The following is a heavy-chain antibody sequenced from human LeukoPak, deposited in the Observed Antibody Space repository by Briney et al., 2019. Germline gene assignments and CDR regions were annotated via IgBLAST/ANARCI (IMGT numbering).Heavy chain of an antibody. CDR2: ISYGGTNE. V-gene: IGHV3-30*01. CDR1: GFTFSDYA. J-gene: IGHJ6*02. CDR3: ARKKPITGFFGMDV. Sequence: GRSLRLSCAASGFTFSDYAMHWVRQAPGKGLEWVAVISYGGTNEYHADSVKGRFTISRDNSQNTLYLQMNSLRPDDTAVYYCARKKPITGFFGMDVWGQGTTVTVSS. D-gene: IGHD1-20*01.